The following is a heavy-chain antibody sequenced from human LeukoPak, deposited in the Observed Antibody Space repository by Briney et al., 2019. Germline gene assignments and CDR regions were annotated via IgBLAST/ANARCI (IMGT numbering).Heavy chain of an antibody. Sequence: TPGGSLRLSCSASGFSFSDYDMNWVLQAPGKGLQWVSAISGRYSHVYYGESVKGRFTISRDNAKNSLYLQLDSLGVEDTAVYYCGRAFPPLRTSSAGDLWGQGTLVTVSS. V-gene: IGHV3-21*01. D-gene: IGHD3-16*01. CDR2: ISGRYSHV. CDR3: GRAFPPLRTSSAGDL. J-gene: IGHJ1*01. CDR1: GFSFSDYD.